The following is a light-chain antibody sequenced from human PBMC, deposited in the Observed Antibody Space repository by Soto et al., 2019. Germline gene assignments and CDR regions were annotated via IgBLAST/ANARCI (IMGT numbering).Light chain of an antibody. J-gene: IGKJ3*01. CDR3: QKSDHLPL. V-gene: IGKV1-33*01. CDR2: DAS. Sequence: DIQMTQSPPSLSASVGARVTITCQASQDIGNSLNWFQHKPGKAPNLVIYDASKFEIGVPSRFSGSGSGTDFTFTIPSLRPEDIATYYCQKSDHLPLFGPGTKVESK. CDR1: QDIGNS.